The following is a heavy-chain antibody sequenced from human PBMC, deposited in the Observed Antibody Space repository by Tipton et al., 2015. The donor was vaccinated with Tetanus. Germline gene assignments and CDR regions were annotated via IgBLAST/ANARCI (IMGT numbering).Heavy chain of an antibody. CDR3: ARAVRGRDVFDL. Sequence: SLRLSCAASGFVFDDYSMHWVRQGPGTGLEWVSGLSWNGGSIDYADSVRGRFTISRDNAKNSLYLQMSSLRPEDTALCYCARAVRGRDVFDLWGQGTMVIVSS. V-gene: IGHV3-9*01. CDR1: GFVFDDYS. J-gene: IGHJ3*01. D-gene: IGHD3-10*01. CDR2: LSWNGGSI.